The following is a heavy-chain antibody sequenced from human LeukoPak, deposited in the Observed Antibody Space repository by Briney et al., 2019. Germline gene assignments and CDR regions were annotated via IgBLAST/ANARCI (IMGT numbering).Heavy chain of an antibody. Sequence: SETLSLTCTVSGGSISSYYWSWIRQPPGKGLEWIGYIYYSGSTNYNPSLKSRVTISVDTSKNQFSLKLSSVTAADTAVYYCAGADYYDSSGYYHPDAFDIWGQGTMVTVSS. CDR2: IYYSGST. D-gene: IGHD3-22*01. V-gene: IGHV4-59*08. J-gene: IGHJ3*02. CDR3: AGADYYDSSGYYHPDAFDI. CDR1: GGSISSYY.